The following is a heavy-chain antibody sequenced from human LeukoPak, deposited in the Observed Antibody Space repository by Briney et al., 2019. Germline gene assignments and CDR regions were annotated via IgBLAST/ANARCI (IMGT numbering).Heavy chain of an antibody. CDR2: ISGSGSGT. CDR1: GFTLSSSA. J-gene: IGHJ4*02. V-gene: IGHV3-23*01. CDR3: ATYRQVLLPFES. Sequence: GGSLRLSCAASGFTLSSSAMSWVRQAPGKGLEWVSGISGSGSGTYYADSVKGRFTISRDNSKSTLSLQMNSLRAEDTAIYYCATYRQVLLPFESWGQGTLVTVSS. D-gene: IGHD2-8*02.